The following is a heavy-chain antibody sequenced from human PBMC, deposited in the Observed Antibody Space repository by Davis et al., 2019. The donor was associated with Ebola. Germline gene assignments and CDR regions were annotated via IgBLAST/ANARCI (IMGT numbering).Heavy chain of an antibody. CDR2: INAGNGNT. CDR3: ARDLGRVTGFDY. Sequence: ASVKVSCKASGYTFTGYAMHWVRQAPGQRLEWMGWINAGNGNTKYSQKFQGRVTITRDTSASTAYMELSSLRSEDTAVYYCARDLGRVTGFDYWGQGTLVTVSS. V-gene: IGHV1-3*01. J-gene: IGHJ4*02. D-gene: IGHD3-10*01. CDR1: GYTFTGYA.